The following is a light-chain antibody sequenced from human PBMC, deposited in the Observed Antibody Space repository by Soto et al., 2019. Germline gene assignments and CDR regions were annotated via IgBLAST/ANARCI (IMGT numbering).Light chain of an antibody. V-gene: IGLV2-14*01. J-gene: IGLJ1*01. CDR3: SSYTSTSTLAYV. CDR1: SSDVGDSKY. Sequence: QSALTQPASVSASPGQSITISCTGTSSDVGDSKYVSWYQQHPGKAPKLTIYEVSNRPSGISNRFSGSKSGTTASLTISGLQAEDEADYYCSSYTSTSTLAYVFGTGTKVTVL. CDR2: EVS.